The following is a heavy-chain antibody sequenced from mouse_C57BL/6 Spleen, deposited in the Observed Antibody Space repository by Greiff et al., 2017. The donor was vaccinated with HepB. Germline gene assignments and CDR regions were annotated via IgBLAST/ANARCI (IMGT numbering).Heavy chain of an antibody. D-gene: IGHD1-1*01. CDR1: GFTFTDYY. V-gene: IGHV7-3*01. CDR3: ARSTVVAYYAMDY. J-gene: IGHJ4*01. CDR2: IRNKANGYTT. Sequence: EVHLVESGGGLVQPGGSLSLSCAASGFTFTDYYMSWVRQPPGKALEWLGFIRNKANGYTTEYSASVKGRFTISRDNSQSILYLQMNALRAEDSATYYCARSTVVAYYAMDYWGQGTSVTVSS.